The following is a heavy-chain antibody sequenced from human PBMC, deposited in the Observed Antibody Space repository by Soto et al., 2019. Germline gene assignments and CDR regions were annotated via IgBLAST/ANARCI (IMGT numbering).Heavy chain of an antibody. V-gene: IGHV3-23*01. CDR3: ANTKYGGDCFDY. CDR2: INGGGGNT. Sequence: EVQLLESGGGLVQPGGSLRLSCVASGFTFSSYAMTWVRLAPGKGLEWVSGINGGGGNTYYADSVKGRFTISRDNSKDTLYLQMSSLGAEDTAIYYCANTKYGGDCFDYWGQGTLVTVSS. CDR1: GFTFSSYA. J-gene: IGHJ4*02. D-gene: IGHD3-16*01.